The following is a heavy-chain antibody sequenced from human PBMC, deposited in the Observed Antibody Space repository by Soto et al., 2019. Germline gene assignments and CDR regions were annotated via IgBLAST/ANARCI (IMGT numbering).Heavy chain of an antibody. CDR2: INHSGST. CDR1: GGSFSGYY. Sequence: SETLSLTCAVYGGSFSGYYWSWIRQPPGKGLEWIGEINHSGSTNYNPSLKSRVTISVDTSKNQFSLKLNSVTAADTAVYYCSRCSWNYFPRYWGQGTLVTV. CDR3: SRCSWNYFPRY. D-gene: IGHD1-7*01. V-gene: IGHV4-34*01. J-gene: IGHJ4*02.